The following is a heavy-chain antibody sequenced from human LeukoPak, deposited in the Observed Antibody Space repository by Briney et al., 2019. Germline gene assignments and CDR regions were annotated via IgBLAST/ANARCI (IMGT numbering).Heavy chain of an antibody. CDR3: AKQSIYYYGMDV. CDR1: GYVIKNYW. CDR2: IYPNDSDT. V-gene: IGHV5-51*01. Sequence: GESLKISCEASGYVIKNYWIAWVRQMPEKGLEWMGIIYPNDSDTRYNPSFQGQVTISADTSTNTAYLQWNSLKASDTAMYYCAKQSIYYYGMDVWGQGTTVTVSS. J-gene: IGHJ6*02.